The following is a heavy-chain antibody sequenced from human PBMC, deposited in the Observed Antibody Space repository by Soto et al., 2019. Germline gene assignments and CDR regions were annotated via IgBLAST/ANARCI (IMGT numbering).Heavy chain of an antibody. CDR3: AVVTAAHPRFQWLLGY. CDR1: GFTFSSYA. V-gene: IGHV3-30-3*01. Sequence: GGSLILSCAASGFTFSSYAMHWVRQAPGKGLEWVAVISYDGSNKYYADSVKGRFTISRDNSKNTLYLQMNSLRAEDTAVYYCAVVTAAHPRFQWLLGYWGQGTLVTVSA. CDR2: ISYDGSNK. D-gene: IGHD2-2*01. J-gene: IGHJ4*02.